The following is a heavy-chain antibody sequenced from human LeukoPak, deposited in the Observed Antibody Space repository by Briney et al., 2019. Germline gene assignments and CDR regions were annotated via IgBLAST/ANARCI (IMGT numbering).Heavy chain of an antibody. CDR2: ISGSGGST. J-gene: IGHJ4*02. CDR3: ARAGGSTVSHSDY. D-gene: IGHD4-17*01. Sequence: GGSLRLSCAASGFTFSSYAMSWVRQAPGKGLEWVSAISGSGGSTYYADSVKGRFTISKDNAKNSLYLQMNSLRAEDTAVYYCARAGGSTVSHSDYWGQGTLVTVSS. CDR1: GFTFSSYA. V-gene: IGHV3-23*01.